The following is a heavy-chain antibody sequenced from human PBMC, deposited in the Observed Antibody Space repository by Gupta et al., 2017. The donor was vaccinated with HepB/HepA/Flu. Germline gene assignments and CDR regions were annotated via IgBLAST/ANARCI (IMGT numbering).Heavy chain of an antibody. CDR2: VSYDGNTK. D-gene: IGHD6-13*01. CDR1: GFSFSRYA. CDR3: VKDFRQQLATYYFDF. Sequence: QVQLVESGGGVVQPGRSLRLSCVTPGFSFSRYAMHWVRQAPGKGLEWVAVVSYDGNTKYYADSVKGRFTISRDNSQNTLYLQMDGLRAEDTAVFYCVKDFRQQLATYYFDFWGQGTLVTVSS. V-gene: IGHV3-30*18. J-gene: IGHJ4*02.